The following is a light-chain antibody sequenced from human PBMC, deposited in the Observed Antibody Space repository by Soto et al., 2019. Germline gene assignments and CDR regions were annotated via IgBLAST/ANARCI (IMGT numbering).Light chain of an antibody. V-gene: IGKV1-17*01. CDR3: LQNHNYPRA. CDR1: QDIRND. J-gene: IGKJ2*01. Sequence: DIQMTQSPSSLYASVGDRVTISCRASQDIRNDLGWYQQKVGKAPQRLIYGASTLQKGVPSRFAGSGSGTDFTLTISSLQPEDFATYYCLQNHNYPRAFGQGTRLEIK. CDR2: GAS.